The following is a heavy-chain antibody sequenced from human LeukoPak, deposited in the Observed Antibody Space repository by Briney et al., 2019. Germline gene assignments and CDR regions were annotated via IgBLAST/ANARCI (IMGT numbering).Heavy chain of an antibody. CDR1: GFTFSSYA. V-gene: IGHV3-23*01. Sequence: GGSLRLSCAASGFTFSSYAMSWVRQAPGKGLEWVSAISGSGGSTYYADSVKGRFTISRDNSKNTLYLQMNSLRAEDTAVYYCARDSLSGYYTFSEYFQHWGQGTLVTVSS. CDR2: ISGSGGST. J-gene: IGHJ1*01. CDR3: ARDSLSGYYTFSEYFQH. D-gene: IGHD3-3*01.